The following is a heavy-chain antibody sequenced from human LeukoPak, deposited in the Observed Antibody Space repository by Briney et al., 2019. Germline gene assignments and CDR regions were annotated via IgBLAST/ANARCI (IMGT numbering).Heavy chain of an antibody. CDR3: ARGLHMVRGVIMERGDAFDI. CDR2: INAGNGNT. V-gene: IGHV1-3*01. J-gene: IGHJ3*02. Sequence: ASVKVSCKASGYTFTSYGISWVRQAPGQRLEWMGWINAGNGNTKYSQKFQGRVTITRDTSASTAYMELSSLRSEDTAVYYCARGLHMVRGVIMERGDAFDIWGQGTMVTVSS. D-gene: IGHD3-10*01. CDR1: GYTFTSYG.